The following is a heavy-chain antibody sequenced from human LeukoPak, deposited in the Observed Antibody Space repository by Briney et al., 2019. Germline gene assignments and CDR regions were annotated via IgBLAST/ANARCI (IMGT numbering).Heavy chain of an antibody. D-gene: IGHD3-3*01. Sequence: SETLSLTCTVSGGSISSSSYYWGWIRQPPGKGLEWIGSIYYSGSTYYNPSLKSRVTISVDTSKNQFSLKLSSVTAADTAVYYCAVRFLESLFDCWGQGTLVTVSS. CDR1: GGSISSSSYY. V-gene: IGHV4-39*01. CDR3: AVRFLESLFDC. CDR2: IYYSGST. J-gene: IGHJ4*02.